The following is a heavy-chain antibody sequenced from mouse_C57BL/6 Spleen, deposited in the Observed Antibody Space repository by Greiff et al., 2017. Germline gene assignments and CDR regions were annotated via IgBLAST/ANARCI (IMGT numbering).Heavy chain of an antibody. Sequence: VKLMESGAELVRPGASVTLSCKASGYTFTDYEMHWVKQTPVHGLEWIGAIDPETGGTAYNQKFKGKAILTADKSSSTAYMELRSLTSEDSAVYYCTRERLRRWAMDYWGQGTSVTVSS. D-gene: IGHD2-4*01. J-gene: IGHJ4*01. V-gene: IGHV1-15*01. CDR1: GYTFTDYE. CDR3: TRERLRRWAMDY. CDR2: IDPETGGT.